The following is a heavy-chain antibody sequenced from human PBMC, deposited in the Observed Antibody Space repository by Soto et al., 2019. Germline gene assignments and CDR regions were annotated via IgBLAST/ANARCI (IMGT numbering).Heavy chain of an antibody. J-gene: IGHJ4*02. CDR1: GGSISSGDYY. D-gene: IGHD5-12*01. V-gene: IGHV4-30-4*01. CDR3: ASTGYDKLSPAICTLDC. Sequence: PSETLSLTCTVSGGSISSGDYYWSWIRQPPGKGLEWIGYIYYSGSTYYNPSLKSRVTISVDTSKNQFSLKLSSETAADTAVYYCASTGYDKLSPAICTLDCWGQGNLVTVSS. CDR2: IYYSGST.